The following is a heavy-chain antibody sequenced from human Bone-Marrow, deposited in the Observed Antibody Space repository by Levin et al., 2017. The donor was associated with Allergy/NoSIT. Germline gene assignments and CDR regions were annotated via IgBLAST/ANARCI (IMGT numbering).Heavy chain of an antibody. J-gene: IGHJ4*02. Sequence: GGSLRLSCAASGFTFSSYSMNWVRQAPGKGLEWVSSISSSSSYIYYADSVKGRFTISRDNAKNSLYLQMNSLRAEDTAVYYCARVLDDYGDYDYFDYWGQGTLVTVSS. CDR3: ARVLDDYGDYDYFDY. CDR1: GFTFSSYS. V-gene: IGHV3-21*01. D-gene: IGHD4-17*01. CDR2: ISSSSSYI.